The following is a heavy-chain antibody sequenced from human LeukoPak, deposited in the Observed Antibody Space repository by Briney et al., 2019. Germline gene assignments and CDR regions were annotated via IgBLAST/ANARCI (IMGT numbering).Heavy chain of an antibody. Sequence: AGGSLRLSCAASGFTFSTFGMSWVRQAPGKGLEWVSNVLGSGARTWYADSVKGRFTISRDNSKNTVYLQMNSLRAEDTAMYYCAKDQVAEDGFLLFDYWGQGTLVTVSS. D-gene: IGHD3-10*01. CDR3: AKDQVAEDGFLLFDY. CDR1: GFTFSTFG. V-gene: IGHV3-23*01. CDR2: VLGSGART. J-gene: IGHJ4*02.